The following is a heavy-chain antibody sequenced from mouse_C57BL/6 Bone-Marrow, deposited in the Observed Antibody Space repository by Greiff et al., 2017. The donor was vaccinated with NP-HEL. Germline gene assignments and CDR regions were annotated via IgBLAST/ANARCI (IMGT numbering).Heavy chain of an antibody. V-gene: IGHV1-69*01. CDR2: IDPYGSYT. CDR1: GYTFTSYW. J-gene: IGHJ3*01. CDR3: ASGGDYDVSPWFAY. Sequence: QVQLQQSGAELVMPGASVKLSCKASGYTFTSYWMHWVKQRPGQGLEWIGEIDPYGSYTNYNQKFKGKFTLTVDKSSNTAYMQISSLTSEDSAVYYCASGGDYDVSPWFAYWGQGTLVTVSA. D-gene: IGHD2-4*01.